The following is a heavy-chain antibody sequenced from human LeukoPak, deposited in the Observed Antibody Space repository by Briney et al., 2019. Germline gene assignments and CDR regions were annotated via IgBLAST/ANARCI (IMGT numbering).Heavy chain of an antibody. J-gene: IGHJ4*02. CDR1: GYTFTSYG. V-gene: IGHV1-18*01. Sequence: ASVKVSCKASGYTFTSYGISWVRQAPGQGLDWMGWISAYNGNTNYAQKLQGRVTMTTDTSTSTAYMELRSLRSDDTAVYYCARDQHEIVVVPAAVDFDYWGQGTLVTVSS. CDR2: ISAYNGNT. D-gene: IGHD2-2*01. CDR3: ARDQHEIVVVPAAVDFDY.